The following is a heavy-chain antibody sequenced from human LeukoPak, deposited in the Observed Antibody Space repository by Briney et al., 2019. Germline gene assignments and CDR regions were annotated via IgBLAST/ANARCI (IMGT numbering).Heavy chain of an antibody. CDR1: GDSISSGGYY. CDR3: ARERVSYFDN. CDR2: IYHSGDT. J-gene: IGHJ4*02. Sequence: PQTLSLTCTVSGDSISSGGYYWSWIRQHPGTGLEWIGYIYHSGDTYYSPSLKSRTTISVDTSKNHFSLKMTSVSAADTAVYYCARERVSYFDNWGQGTLVTVSS. V-gene: IGHV4-31*03.